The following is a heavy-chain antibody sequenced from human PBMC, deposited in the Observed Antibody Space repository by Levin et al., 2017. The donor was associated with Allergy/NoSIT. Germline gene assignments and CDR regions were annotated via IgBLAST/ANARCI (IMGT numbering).Heavy chain of an antibody. CDR2: ISTHNGNT. CDR1: GYTFKNYG. V-gene: IGHV1-18*01. Sequence: GESLKISCKASGYTFKNYGISWVRQAPGQGLEWMGWISTHNGNTNYAQSFQGRVTMTTDTSTRTADMELRGLISDDTAVYYCARFVVTPVSYFYMDVWGKGTTVTVSS. D-gene: IGHD2-2*01. J-gene: IGHJ6*03. CDR3: ARFVVTPVSYFYMDV.